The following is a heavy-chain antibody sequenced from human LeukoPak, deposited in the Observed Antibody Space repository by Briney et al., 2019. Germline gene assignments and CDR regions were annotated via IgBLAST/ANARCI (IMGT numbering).Heavy chain of an antibody. CDR3: ARGELEYYYDSSGYYYFDY. CDR2: INHSGST. CDR1: GGSFSGYY. V-gene: IGHV4-34*01. D-gene: IGHD3-22*01. J-gene: IGHJ4*02. Sequence: SETLSLTCAVYGGSFSGYYWSWIRQPPGKGLEWIGEINHSGSTNYNPSLKSRVTISVDTSKNQFSLKLSSVTAADTAVYYRARGELEYYYDSSGYYYFDYWGQGTLVTVSS.